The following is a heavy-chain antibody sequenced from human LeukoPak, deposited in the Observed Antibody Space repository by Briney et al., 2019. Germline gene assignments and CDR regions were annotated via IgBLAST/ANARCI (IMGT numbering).Heavy chain of an antibody. CDR3: ARGATAGRFSLRPTGAYYMDV. V-gene: IGHV1-18*01. CDR2: IIPIFGTA. Sequence: ASVKVSCKASGYTFTSYGISWVRQAPGQGLEWMGGIIPIFGTANYAQKLQGRVTMTTDTSTSTAYMELRSLRSDDTAVCYCARGATAGRFSLRPTGAYYMDVWGKGTTVTVSS. J-gene: IGHJ6*03. D-gene: IGHD6-13*01. CDR1: GYTFTSYG.